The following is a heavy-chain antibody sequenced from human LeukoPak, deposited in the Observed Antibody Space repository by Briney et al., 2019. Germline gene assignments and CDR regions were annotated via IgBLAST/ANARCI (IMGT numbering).Heavy chain of an antibody. CDR1: GYTFTSYG. V-gene: IGHV1-18*01. CDR2: ISAYDGNT. CDR3: ARGVDNSSSWYGALTNYYYYYMDV. J-gene: IGHJ6*03. Sequence: GASVKVSCKASGYTFTSYGISWVRQAPGQGLEWMGWISAYDGNTNYAQKLQGRVTMTTDTSTRTAYMELRSLRSDDTAVYYCARGVDNSSSWYGALTNYYYYYMDVWGKGTTVTVSS. D-gene: IGHD6-13*01.